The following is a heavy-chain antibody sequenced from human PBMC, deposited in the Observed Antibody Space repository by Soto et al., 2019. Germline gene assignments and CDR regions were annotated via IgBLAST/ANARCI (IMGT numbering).Heavy chain of an antibody. CDR2: ISPMFGAA. D-gene: IGHD3-10*01. Sequence: QVQLVQSGAEMKKPGSSVKVSCQSSGGTFNTYAMNWVRQAPGQGPEWMGDISPMFGAANCAPKFQGRVTITADESTGTSDMQLSSLTSEATALYFCAREVQVHTPAFVYWGQGTLVTVSS. J-gene: IGHJ4*02. CDR1: GGTFNTYA. V-gene: IGHV1-69*19. CDR3: AREVQVHTPAFVY.